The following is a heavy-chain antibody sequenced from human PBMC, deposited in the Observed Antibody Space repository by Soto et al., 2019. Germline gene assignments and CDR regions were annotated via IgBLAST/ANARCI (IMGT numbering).Heavy chain of an antibody. Sequence: PGGSLRLSCAASGFTFSSYGMHWVRQAPGKGLEWVAVIWYDGSNKYYADSVKGRFTISRDNSKNTLYLQMNSLRAEDTAVYYCARALGLWLHFLGYWGQGTLVTVSS. J-gene: IGHJ4*02. CDR3: ARALGLWLHFLGY. CDR1: GFTFSSYG. CDR2: IWYDGSNK. D-gene: IGHD5-18*01. V-gene: IGHV3-33*01.